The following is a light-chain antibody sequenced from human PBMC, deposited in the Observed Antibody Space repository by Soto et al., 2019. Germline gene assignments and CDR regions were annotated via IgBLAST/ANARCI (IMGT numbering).Light chain of an antibody. V-gene: IGLV2-14*01. CDR3: NSYRSTSTLVV. CDR2: EVT. CDR1: SSDVGGYNY. J-gene: IGLJ2*01. Sequence: QSALTQPASVSGSPGQSITISCTGTSSDVGGYNYVSWYQQHPGKAPKLVIYEVTNRPSGVSNRFSGSKSGNTASLTISGLQAEDEAHYYCNSYRSTSTLVVFGGGTKVTVL.